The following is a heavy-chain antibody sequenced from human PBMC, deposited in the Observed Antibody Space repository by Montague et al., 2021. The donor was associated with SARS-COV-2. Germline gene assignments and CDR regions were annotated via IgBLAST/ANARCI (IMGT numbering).Heavy chain of an antibody. J-gene: IGHJ2*01. CDR3: AWGLAYSSGWPPSVGFDL. Sequence: SETLSLTCTVSGGSISSNYWSWIRQPPGQGLEWIGRIYTSCSTNYNPSLKSRVTMSVDTSKNQFALTLSSVTAADTAGYYCAWGLAYSSGWPPSVGFDLWGRGTLVTVSS. D-gene: IGHD6-19*01. CDR2: IYTSCST. V-gene: IGHV4-4*07. CDR1: GGSISSNY.